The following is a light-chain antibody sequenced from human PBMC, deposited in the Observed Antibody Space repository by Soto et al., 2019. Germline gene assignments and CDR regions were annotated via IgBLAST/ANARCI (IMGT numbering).Light chain of an antibody. CDR1: QSVGSY. Sequence: EILLTQSPATLSLFPGDTATLSCRASQSVGSYLAWYQQRPGQTPRLLIYDASTRATGVPARFSGSGSGTDFTLTTRSLEPEDFAVYYCKQRTNWPPSITFGHGTKGDIK. J-gene: IGKJ1*01. CDR2: DAS. V-gene: IGKV3-11*01. CDR3: KQRTNWPPSIT.